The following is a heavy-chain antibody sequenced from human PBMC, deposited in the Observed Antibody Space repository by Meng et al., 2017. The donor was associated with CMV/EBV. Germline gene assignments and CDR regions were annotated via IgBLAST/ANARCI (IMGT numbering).Heavy chain of an antibody. CDR2: INPSGGST. J-gene: IGHJ6*02. D-gene: IGHD2-15*01. CDR1: GYTFTSYY. CDR3: ARGIVVVVAATPWTGGMDV. Sequence: ASVKVSCKASGYTFTSYYMHWVRQAPGQGLEWMGIINPSGGSTSYAQKFQGRVTMTTDESTSTAYMELSSLRSEDTAVYYCARGIVVVVAATPWTGGMDVWGQGTTVTVSS. V-gene: IGHV1-46*01.